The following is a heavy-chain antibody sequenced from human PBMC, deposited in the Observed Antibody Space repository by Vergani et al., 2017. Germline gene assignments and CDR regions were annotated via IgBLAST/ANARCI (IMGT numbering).Heavy chain of an antibody. CDR3: AKDGRENSDYGYFDY. D-gene: IGHD4-17*01. CDR2: ISWNSGSI. Sequence: EVQLVESGGGLVQPGRSLRLSCAASGFTFDDYAMHWVRQAPGKGLEWVSGISWNSGSIGYADSVKGRFTISRDNAKNSLYLQMRSLRADDTAVYYCAKDGRENSDYGYFDYWGQGTTVTVSS. V-gene: IGHV3-9*01. J-gene: IGHJ4*03. CDR1: GFTFDDYA.